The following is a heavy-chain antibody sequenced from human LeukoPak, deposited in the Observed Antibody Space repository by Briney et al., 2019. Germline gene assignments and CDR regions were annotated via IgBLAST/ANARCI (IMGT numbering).Heavy chain of an antibody. D-gene: IGHD5-18*01. CDR1: GFTFSSYA. CDR3: AKHVGYSYGYYFDY. CDR2: ISGSGGST. V-gene: IGHV3-23*01. Sequence: GGFLRLSCAASGFTFSSYAMSWVRQAPGKGLEWVSGISGSGGSTDYPDSVKGRFTISRDNSKNTLYLQMNNLRAEDTAVYYCAKHVGYSYGYYFDYWGQGTLVTVSS. J-gene: IGHJ4*02.